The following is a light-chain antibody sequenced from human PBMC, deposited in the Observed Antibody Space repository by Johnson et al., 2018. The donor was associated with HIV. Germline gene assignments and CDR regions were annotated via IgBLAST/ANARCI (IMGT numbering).Light chain of an antibody. Sequence: QSVLTQPPSVSAAPGQKVTISCSGSSSNIGNNYVSWYQQLPGTAPKLLIYDNNKRPSGIPDRFSGSKSGTSATLGITGLQTGDEADYYCGTWDSSLGKVFGTGTKGTVL. J-gene: IGLJ1*01. CDR3: GTWDSSLGKV. V-gene: IGLV1-51*01. CDR1: SSNIGNNY. CDR2: DNN.